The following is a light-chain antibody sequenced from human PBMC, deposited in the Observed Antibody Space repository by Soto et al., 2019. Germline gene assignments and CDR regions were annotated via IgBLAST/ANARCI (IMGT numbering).Light chain of an antibody. CDR1: SHDVGAYDY. CDR2: EVN. V-gene: IGLV2-8*01. J-gene: IGLJ1*01. Sequence: QSALTQPPSASGSPGQSVTISCTGTSHDVGAYDYVSWYRQYPGKAPKLLMYEVNRRPPGIPERFSGPKSGNTASLTVSGLQAEDEADYYCSSYIGRNNYVFGTGTKLTVL. CDR3: SSYIGRNNYV.